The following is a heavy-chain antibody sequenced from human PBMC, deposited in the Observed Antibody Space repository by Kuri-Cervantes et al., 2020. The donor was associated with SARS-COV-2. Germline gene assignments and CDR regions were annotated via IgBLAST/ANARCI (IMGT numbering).Heavy chain of an antibody. CDR2: ISSSSSYI. D-gene: IGHD5-12*01. Sequence: GGSLRLSCAASGFTSSSYSMNWVRQAPGKGLEWVSSISSSSSYIYYADSVKGRFTISRDNAKNSLYLQMNSLRAEDTAVYYCARDANYGSRLPRKFDYWGQGTLVTVSS. V-gene: IGHV3-21*01. CDR3: ARDANYGSRLPRKFDY. J-gene: IGHJ4*02. CDR1: GFTSSSYS.